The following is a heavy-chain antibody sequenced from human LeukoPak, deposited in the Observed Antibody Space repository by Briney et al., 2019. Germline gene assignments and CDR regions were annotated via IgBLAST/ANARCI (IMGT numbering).Heavy chain of an antibody. J-gene: IGHJ6*02. CDR1: GLTFSIYY. CDR3: ARDLFKGYSSSMDV. CDR2: ITQDGSEK. D-gene: IGHD6-13*01. Sequence: GGSLRLSCAASGLTFSIYYMNWVRQAPGKGLEWVATITQDGSEKHCVDSVKGRFTISRDNAKKSLYLQMNSLRAEDTAVYFCARDLFKGYSSSMDVWGQGTTVTVSS. V-gene: IGHV3-7*03.